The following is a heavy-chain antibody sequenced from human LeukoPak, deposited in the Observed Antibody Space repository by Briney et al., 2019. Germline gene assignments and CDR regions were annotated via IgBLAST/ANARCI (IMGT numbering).Heavy chain of an antibody. D-gene: IGHD6-6*01. J-gene: IGHJ4*02. CDR3: ARRYSSSLTFDY. Sequence: WASVKVSCKASGYIFTAYYMHWMRQAPGQGLEWMGWINPNSGGTNYAQKLQGRVTMTTDTSTSTAYMELRSLRSDDTAVYYCARRYSSSLTFDYWGQGTLVTVSS. CDR2: INPNSGGT. CDR1: GYIFTAYY. V-gene: IGHV1-2*02.